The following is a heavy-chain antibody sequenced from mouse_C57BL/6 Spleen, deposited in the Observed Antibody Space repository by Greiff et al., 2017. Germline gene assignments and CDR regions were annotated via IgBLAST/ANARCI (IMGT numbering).Heavy chain of an antibody. Sequence: VQLQQSGTVLARPGASVKMSCKTSGYTFTSYWMHWVQQRPGQGLEWIGAIYPGNSDTSYNQKFKGKAKLTAVTSASTAYMELSSLTNEDSAVYYCTRSNYPSYYFDYWGQGTTLTVSS. CDR2: IYPGNSDT. V-gene: IGHV1-5*01. D-gene: IGHD2-5*01. J-gene: IGHJ2*01. CDR1: GYTFTSYW. CDR3: TRSNYPSYYFDY.